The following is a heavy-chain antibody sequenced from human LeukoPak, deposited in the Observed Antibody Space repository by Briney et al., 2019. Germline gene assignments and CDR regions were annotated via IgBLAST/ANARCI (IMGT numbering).Heavy chain of an antibody. D-gene: IGHD2-2*02. CDR2: ISGSGGST. J-gene: IGHJ3*02. CDR3: AKRPAKGYCSSTSCYIIPIDI. CDR1: GFTFSSYA. V-gene: IGHV3-23*01. Sequence: PGGSLRLSCAASGFTFSSYAMSWVRQAPGKGLEWVSAISGSGGSTYYADSVKGRFTISRDNSKNTLYLQMNSLGAEDTAVYYCAKRPAKGYCSSTSCYIIPIDIWGQGTMVAVSS.